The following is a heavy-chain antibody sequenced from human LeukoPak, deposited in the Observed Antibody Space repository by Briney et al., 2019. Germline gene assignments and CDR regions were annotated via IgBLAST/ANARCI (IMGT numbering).Heavy chain of an antibody. CDR3: ANAPGRKYYYDSSGFFDY. CDR1: GGTFSSYA. J-gene: IGHJ4*02. CDR2: IIPILGIA. Sequence: GASVKVSCKASGGTFSSYAISWVRQAPGQGLEWMGRIIPILGIANYAQKFQGRVTITADKSTSTAYMELSSLRSEDTAVYYCANAPGRKYYYDSSGFFDYWGQGTLVTVSS. D-gene: IGHD3-22*01. V-gene: IGHV1-69*04.